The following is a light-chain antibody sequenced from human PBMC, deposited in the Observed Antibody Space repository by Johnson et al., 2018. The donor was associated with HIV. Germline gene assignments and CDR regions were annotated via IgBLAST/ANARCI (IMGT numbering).Light chain of an antibody. CDR3: GTWDSSLSGGV. CDR1: SSNIGNNY. V-gene: IGLV1-51*02. CDR2: ENN. Sequence: QLVLTQPPSVSAAPGQKVTISCSGSSSNIGNNYVSWYQQLPGTAPKLLIYENNKRPSGIPDRFSGSKSGTSATLGITGLQTGDEAGYSCGTWDSSLSGGVFGTGTKVTVL. J-gene: IGLJ1*01.